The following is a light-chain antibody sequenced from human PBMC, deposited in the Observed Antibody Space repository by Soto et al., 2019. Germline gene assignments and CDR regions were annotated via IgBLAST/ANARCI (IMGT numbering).Light chain of an antibody. CDR2: WAS. Sequence: DIVMTQSPDSLAVSLGERATINCKSSQSVLYSSNNKNYLAWYQQKPGQPPKLLIYWASTRESGVPDLFSGSGSGTDFTLTISSLQAEDVAVYYCQQYYSTSYTFGQGTKLEIK. CDR3: QQYYSTSYT. CDR1: QSVLYSSNNKNY. J-gene: IGKJ2*01. V-gene: IGKV4-1*01.